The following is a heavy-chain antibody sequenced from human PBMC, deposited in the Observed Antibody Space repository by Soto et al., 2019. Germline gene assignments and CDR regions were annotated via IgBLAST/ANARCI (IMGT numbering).Heavy chain of an antibody. CDR2: INDDGIST. J-gene: IGHJ4*02. V-gene: IGHV3-74*01. Sequence: GGSLRLSCAASGFTFSMYWMHWVRQVPGKGPEWVSRINDDGISTNYADSVKGRFTISRDNAKNTLYLQMNALRVEDTGVYYCTRGHRTTSTGTGDFWGQGTLVTVSS. CDR3: TRGHRTTSTGTGDF. D-gene: IGHD1-1*01. CDR1: GFTFSMYW.